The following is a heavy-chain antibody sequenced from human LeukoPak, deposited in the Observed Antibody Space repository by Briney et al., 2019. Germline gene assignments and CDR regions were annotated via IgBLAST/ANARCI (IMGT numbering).Heavy chain of an antibody. D-gene: IGHD3-3*01. V-gene: IGHV3-23*01. J-gene: IGHJ6*02. CDR3: AKDSFTYYDFWSGYGMDV. Sequence: GGSLRLSCAASEFDFSSYAMSWVRQAPGKGLEWVSAISGSGGSTYYADSVKGRFTISRDNSKNTLYLQMNSLRAEDTAVYYCAKDSFTYYDFWSGYGMDVWGQGTTVTVSS. CDR1: EFDFSSYA. CDR2: ISGSGGST.